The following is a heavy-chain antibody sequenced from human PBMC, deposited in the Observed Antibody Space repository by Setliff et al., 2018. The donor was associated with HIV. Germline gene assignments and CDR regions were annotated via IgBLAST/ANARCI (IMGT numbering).Heavy chain of an antibody. CDR1: GFTFRSFC. Sequence: LSLSCAASGFTFRSFCLSWVRQVPGKGLEWVANINENGNEKYYVDSVKGRFTISRDNAKNSLYLQMNSLRVEDTAVYYCAREYAMAARYWGRGTLVTVSS. CDR2: INENGNEK. J-gene: IGHJ4*02. CDR3: AREYAMAARY. V-gene: IGHV3-7*03. D-gene: IGHD2-15*01.